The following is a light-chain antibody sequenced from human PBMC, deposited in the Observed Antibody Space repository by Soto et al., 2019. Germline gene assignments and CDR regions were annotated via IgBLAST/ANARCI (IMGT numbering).Light chain of an antibody. CDR3: SSYTTSSTWV. V-gene: IGLV2-14*01. CDR2: EVS. J-gene: IGLJ3*02. Sequence: SALTQPASVSGSPGQSITISCTGTSSDVGGYNYVSWYQQHPGKAPKLIIYEVSNRPSGVSNRFSGSKSGNTASLTISGLQAEDEADYYCSSYTTSSTWVFGGGTKLTVL. CDR1: SSDVGGYNY.